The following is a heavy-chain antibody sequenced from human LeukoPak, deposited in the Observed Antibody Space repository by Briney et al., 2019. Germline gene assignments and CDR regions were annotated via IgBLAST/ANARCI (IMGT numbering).Heavy chain of an antibody. V-gene: IGHV1-69*13. CDR1: GYTFTNYY. CDR3: ASGYRSFDY. J-gene: IGHJ4*02. Sequence: SVKVSCKTSGYTFTNYYLHWVRQAPGQGLEWMGGIIPIFGTANYAQKFQGRVTITADESTSTAYMELSSLRSEDTAVYYCASGYRSFDYWGQGTLVTVSS. D-gene: IGHD1-14*01. CDR2: IIPIFGTA.